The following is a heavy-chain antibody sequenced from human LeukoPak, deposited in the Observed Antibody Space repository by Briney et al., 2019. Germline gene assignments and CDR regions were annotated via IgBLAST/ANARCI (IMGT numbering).Heavy chain of an antibody. V-gene: IGHV4-59*01. D-gene: IGHD1/OR15-1a*01. CDR2: IYSSGRT. CDR3: AREAGTAPGAFDI. J-gene: IGHJ3*02. Sequence: PSETVSLTCTVSGGTFSSYYWNWLRQPPGKGLEWMGCIYSSGRTNYNPPIMSGVTISVDTSKNQFSLKLSSVTAADTAVYYCAREAGTAPGAFDIWGQGTMVTVSS. CDR1: GGTFSSYY.